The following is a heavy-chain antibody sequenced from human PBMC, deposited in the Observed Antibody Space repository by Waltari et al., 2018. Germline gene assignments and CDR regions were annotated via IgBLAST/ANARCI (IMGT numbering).Heavy chain of an antibody. Sequence: QVQLVQSGAEVKKPGSSVKVSCKASGGTFSSYALSWVRQAPVPGREWMGGIIPILVIANYAQKFQGRGTMTADKSTSTAYMELISLSSEDTAVYDCARPSRSIGADAFDIWGQGTMVTVSS. CDR1: GGTFSSYA. CDR2: IIPILVIA. J-gene: IGHJ3*02. D-gene: IGHD1-26*01. V-gene: IGHV1-69*04. CDR3: ARPSRSIGADAFDI.